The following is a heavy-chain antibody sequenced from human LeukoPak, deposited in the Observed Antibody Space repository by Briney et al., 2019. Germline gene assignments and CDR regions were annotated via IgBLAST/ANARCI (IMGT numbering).Heavy chain of an antibody. V-gene: IGHV1-2*02. J-gene: IGHJ4*02. CDR3: AGEYSSRFDY. D-gene: IGHD6-13*01. CDR2: INPNSGGT. Sequence: ASVKVSCKASGYTFTSYDINWVRQAPGQGLEWMGWINPNSGGTNYAQKFQGRVTMTRDTPISTAYMELSRLRSDDTAVYYCAGEYSSRFDYWGQGTLVTVSS. CDR1: GYTFTSYD.